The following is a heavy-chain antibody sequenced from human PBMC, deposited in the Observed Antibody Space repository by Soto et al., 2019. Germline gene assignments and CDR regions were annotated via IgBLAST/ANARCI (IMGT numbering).Heavy chain of an antibody. Sequence: PSETLSLTCAVYGGSFSGYYWSWIRQPPGKGLEWIGEINHSGSTNYNPSLKSRVTISVDTSKNQFSLKLSSVTAADTAVYYCAEGIHQEYYGMDVWGQGTTVTVYS. CDR3: AEGIHQEYYGMDV. CDR1: GGSFSGYY. CDR2: INHSGST. D-gene: IGHD5-18*01. J-gene: IGHJ6*02. V-gene: IGHV4-34*01.